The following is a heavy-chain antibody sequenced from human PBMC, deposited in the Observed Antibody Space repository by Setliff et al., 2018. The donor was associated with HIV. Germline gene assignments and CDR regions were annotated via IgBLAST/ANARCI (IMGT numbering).Heavy chain of an antibody. J-gene: IGHJ4*02. CDR1: GFSLSDYY. V-gene: IGHV3-72*01. CDR2: TRNRANNYIT. D-gene: IGHD2-2*01. Sequence: GGPRLSCAASGFSLSDYYMDWVRQAPGKGLEWVGRTRNRANNYITDYATSVQGRFTISRDYSKDTAYLQMNSLKTEDTAVYYCTTQASSSNSVWGQGTLVTV. CDR3: TTQASSSNSV.